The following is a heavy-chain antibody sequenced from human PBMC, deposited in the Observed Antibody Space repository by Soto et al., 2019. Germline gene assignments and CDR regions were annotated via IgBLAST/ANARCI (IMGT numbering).Heavy chain of an antibody. D-gene: IGHD2-15*01. J-gene: IGHJ4*02. Sequence: PSETLSLTXAVYGGSFSGYYWSWIRQPPGKGLEWIGEINHSGSTNYNPSLKSRVTISVDTSKNQFSLKLSSVTAADTAVYYCARHTPAISISDHWGQGTLVTVSS. CDR2: INHSGST. CDR1: GGSFSGYY. V-gene: IGHV4-34*01. CDR3: ARHTPAISISDH.